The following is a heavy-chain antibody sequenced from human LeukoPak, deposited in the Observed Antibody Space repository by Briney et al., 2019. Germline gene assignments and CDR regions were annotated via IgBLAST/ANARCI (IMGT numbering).Heavy chain of an antibody. CDR3: ARYCSGGCYSGVDY. Sequence: GGSLRLSCTASGFTFSNYAMTWVRQAPGKGLDWVSLISDSGDPTYYADSVKGRFTISRDNSKNTLYLQMDSLRAEDTAVYYCARYCSGGCYSGVDYWGQGTLVTVPS. CDR1: GFTFSNYA. D-gene: IGHD2-15*01. J-gene: IGHJ4*02. CDR2: ISDSGDPT. V-gene: IGHV3-23*01.